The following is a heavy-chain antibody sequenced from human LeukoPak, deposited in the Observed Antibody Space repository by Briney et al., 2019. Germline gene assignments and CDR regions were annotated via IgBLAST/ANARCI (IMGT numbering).Heavy chain of an antibody. D-gene: IGHD3-3*01. CDR1: GGSISSSNYY. CDR2: IYYSGST. V-gene: IGHV4-39*07. Sequence: PSETLSLTCIVSGGSISSSNYYWGWIRQSPGKGLEWIGYIYYSGSTYYNPSLKSRVTMSVDTSKNQFSLKLSSVTAADTAVYYCARDVVQGDFGVVIISAFDIWGQGTMVTVSS. J-gene: IGHJ3*02. CDR3: ARDVVQGDFGVVIISAFDI.